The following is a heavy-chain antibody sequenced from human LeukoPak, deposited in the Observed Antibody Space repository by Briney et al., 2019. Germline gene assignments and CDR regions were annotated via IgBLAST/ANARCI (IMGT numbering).Heavy chain of an antibody. V-gene: IGHV3-7*03. CDR1: GFTFSAYW. Sequence: GGSLRLSCAASGFTFSAYWMSWVRQAPGKGLEWVANIKQDGSEKYCVDSVKGRFTISRDNAKKSLYLQMNSLRAEDTAVYYCARDGGPFDSWGQGTLVTVSS. CDR2: IKQDGSEK. D-gene: IGHD3-16*01. J-gene: IGHJ4*02. CDR3: ARDGGPFDS.